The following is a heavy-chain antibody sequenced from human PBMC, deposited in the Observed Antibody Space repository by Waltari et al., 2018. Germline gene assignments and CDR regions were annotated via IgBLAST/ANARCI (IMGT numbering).Heavy chain of an antibody. D-gene: IGHD2-21*02. CDR2: MNQDGSEI. J-gene: IGHJ4*02. CDR1: GFTLSCLW. V-gene: IGHV3-7*01. CDR3: ARGPGDHSY. Sequence: EEQLVESGGGLVRPGGSTSCSCAASGFTLSCLWLSWVRQAPGKGLEWVANMNQDGSEIYYVDSVKGRFTISRDNAKNSLYLQMNSLRAEDTALYYCARGPGDHSYWGQGTLVTVSS.